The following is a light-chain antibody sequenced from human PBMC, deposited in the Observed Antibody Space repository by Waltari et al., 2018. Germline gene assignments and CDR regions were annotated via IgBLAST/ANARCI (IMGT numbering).Light chain of an antibody. CDR3: QQYGSSQVT. J-gene: IGKJ4*01. V-gene: IGKV3-20*01. CDR1: QSVSSSY. Sequence: EIVLTQSPGTLSLSPGERATLSCRASQSVSSSYLAGYQQKPGQAPRLLIHGASSRATGIPGRFSGSGSGTDFTLTISRLEPEDFAVYYCQQYGSSQVTFGGGTKVEIK. CDR2: GAS.